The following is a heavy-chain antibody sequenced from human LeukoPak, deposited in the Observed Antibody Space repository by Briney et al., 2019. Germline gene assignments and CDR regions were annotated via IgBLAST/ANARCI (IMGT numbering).Heavy chain of an antibody. CDR1: GYTFTSYG. CDR2: ISAYNCNT. Sequence: GASVKVSCKASGYTFTSYGISWVRQAPGQGLEWMGWISAYNCNTNYAQKLQGRVTMTTDTSTSTAYMELRSLRSDDTAVYYCARDGSLDFWSGYYPSLAYYFDYWGQGTLVTVSS. CDR3: ARDGSLDFWSGYYPSLAYYFDY. J-gene: IGHJ4*02. D-gene: IGHD3-3*01. V-gene: IGHV1-18*01.